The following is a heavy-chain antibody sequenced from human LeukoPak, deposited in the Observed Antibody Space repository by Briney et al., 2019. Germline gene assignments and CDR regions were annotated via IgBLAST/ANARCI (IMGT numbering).Heavy chain of an antibody. CDR2: IYTSGST. CDR3: ARDWGGLFDY. Sequence: SETLSLTCTVSGGSISSGSYYWSRIRQPAGKGLEWIGRIYTSGSTNYNPSLKSRVTISVDTSKNQFSLKLSSVTAADTAVYYCARDWGGLFDYWGQGTLVTVSS. D-gene: IGHD3-16*01. CDR1: GGSISSGSYY. J-gene: IGHJ4*02. V-gene: IGHV4-61*02.